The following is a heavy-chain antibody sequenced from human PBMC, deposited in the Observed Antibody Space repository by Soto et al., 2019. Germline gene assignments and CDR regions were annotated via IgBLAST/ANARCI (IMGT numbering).Heavy chain of an antibody. V-gene: IGHV1-18*04. Sequence: QVQLVQSGAEVENPGASVKVSCKASGYTFSNFGINWVRQAPGRGLEWLGWITPYNGNANYAQKHQDRLTITTDTSTNTAYLQLRSLRSDDTAVYFCARARMYSGAHHDYWGQGTLVTVSS. CDR1: GYTFSNFG. CDR3: ARARMYSGAHHDY. J-gene: IGHJ4*02. D-gene: IGHD1-26*01. CDR2: ITPYNGNA.